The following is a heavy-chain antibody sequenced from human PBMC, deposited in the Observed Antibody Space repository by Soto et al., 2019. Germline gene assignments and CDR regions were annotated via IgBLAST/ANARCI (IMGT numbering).Heavy chain of an antibody. D-gene: IGHD1-26*01. CDR1: GYTFTSYD. V-gene: IGHV1-8*01. CDR2: MNPNSVNT. Sequence: QVQLVQSGAEVKKPGASVKVSCKASGYTFTSYDINWVRQATGQGLEWMGWMNPNSVNTGYAQKFQGRVTMTRNTSISTAYMGVGNLRSEDTAVYYCARDKVGMVDYCGQGTLVTVSS. J-gene: IGHJ4*02. CDR3: ARDKVGMVDY.